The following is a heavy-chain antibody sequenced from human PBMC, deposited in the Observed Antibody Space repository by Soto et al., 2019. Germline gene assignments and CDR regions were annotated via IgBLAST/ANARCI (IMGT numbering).Heavy chain of an antibody. CDR1: GGSISSSSYY. J-gene: IGHJ5*02. Sequence: SETRSLTCTVSGGSISSSSYYWGWIRQPPGKGLEWIGSIYYSGSTYYNPSLKSRVTISVDTSKNQFSLKLSSVTAADTAVYYCARQRGYDILTGYYNPLNWFDPWGQGTLVTVS. CDR2: IYYSGST. CDR3: ARQRGYDILTGYYNPLNWFDP. D-gene: IGHD3-9*01. V-gene: IGHV4-39*01.